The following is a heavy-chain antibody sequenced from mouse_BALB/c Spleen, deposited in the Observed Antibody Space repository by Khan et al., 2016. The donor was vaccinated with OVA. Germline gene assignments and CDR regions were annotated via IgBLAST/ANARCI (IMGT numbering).Heavy chain of an antibody. CDR1: GDSITSGY. V-gene: IGHV3-8*02. CDR3: ACELRGFAY. CDR2: ISYSGNT. D-gene: IGHD1-1*01. J-gene: IGHJ3*01. Sequence: MQLEESGPSLVKPSQTLSLTCSVTGDSITSGYWNWIRKFPGNKLEYMGYISYSGNTYYNPSLKSRISITRDTSKNHNYLQLNSVTTEDTATYYCACELRGFAYWGQGTLVTVSA.